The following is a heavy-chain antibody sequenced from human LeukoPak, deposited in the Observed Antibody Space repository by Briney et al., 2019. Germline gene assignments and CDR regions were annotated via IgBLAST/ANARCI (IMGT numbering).Heavy chain of an antibody. CDR2: INPNSGGT. CDR3: ARVRIAVAGSGPLDY. D-gene: IGHD6-19*01. V-gene: IGHV1-2*02. CDR1: GYAFTGYY. J-gene: IGHJ4*02. Sequence: ASVKVSFKASGYAFTGYYMHWVRQAPGQGLEWMGWINPNSGGTNYAQKFQGRVTMTRDTSISTAYMELSRLRSDDTAVYYCARVRIAVAGSGPLDYWGQGTLVTVSS.